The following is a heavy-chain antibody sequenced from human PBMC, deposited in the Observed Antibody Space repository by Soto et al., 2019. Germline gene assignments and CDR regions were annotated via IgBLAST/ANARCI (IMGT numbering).Heavy chain of an antibody. J-gene: IGHJ5*02. CDR3: ARGPGPNWFDP. CDR2: ISSSSSYI. Sequence: GGSLRLSCAASGFTFSSYSMNWVRQAPGKGLEWVSSISSSSSYIYYADSVKGRFTISRDNAKNSLYLQMNSLRAEDTAVYYCARGPGPNWFDPWGQGTLVTVSS. CDR1: GFTFSSYS. V-gene: IGHV3-21*01.